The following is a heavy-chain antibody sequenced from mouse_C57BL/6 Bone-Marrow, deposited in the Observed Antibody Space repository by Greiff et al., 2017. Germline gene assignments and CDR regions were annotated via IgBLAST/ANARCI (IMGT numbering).Heavy chain of an antibody. D-gene: IGHD1-1*01. CDR3: ARLRYYGSVDY. V-gene: IGHV1-78*01. CDR2: IYPRDGST. CDR1: GYTFTDHT. J-gene: IGHJ2*01. Sequence: SDAELVKPGASVKISCKVSGYTFTDHTIHWMKQRPEQGLAWIGSIYPRDGSTKYNEQFKGKATLTADKSSSTSYMQLNSLTSEDSAVYFCARLRYYGSVDYWGQGTTLTVSS.